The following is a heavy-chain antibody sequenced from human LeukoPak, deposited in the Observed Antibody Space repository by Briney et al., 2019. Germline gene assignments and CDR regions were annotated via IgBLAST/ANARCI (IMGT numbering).Heavy chain of an antibody. V-gene: IGHV4-39*01. CDR1: GGSISSTNYY. J-gene: IGHJ4*02. CDR3: ARATMVRGVILFHY. D-gene: IGHD3-10*01. Sequence: PSETLSLTCTVSGGSISSTNYYWGWIRQPPGKGLEWIGSIYYSGNTYYTPSLKSRVTISVDTSKNQFSLKLSSVTAADTAVYYCARATMVRGVILFHYWGQGTLVTVSS. CDR2: IYYSGNT.